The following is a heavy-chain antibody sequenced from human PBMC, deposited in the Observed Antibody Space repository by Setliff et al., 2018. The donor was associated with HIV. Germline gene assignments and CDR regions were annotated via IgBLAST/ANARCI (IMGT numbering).Heavy chain of an antibody. CDR3: ARYDIREHYYGMDV. CDR1: VGSFSGYY. J-gene: IGHJ6*02. D-gene: IGHD1-26*01. V-gene: IGHV4-34*10. Sequence: SETLSLTCAVYVGSFSGYYWSWIRQPPGKGLEWIGEISHSGRTNYNPSLKSRLTMSVDTSKNQFSLKLRFVTAADTAVYYCARYDIREHYYGMDVWGQGTTVTVS. CDR2: ISHSGRT.